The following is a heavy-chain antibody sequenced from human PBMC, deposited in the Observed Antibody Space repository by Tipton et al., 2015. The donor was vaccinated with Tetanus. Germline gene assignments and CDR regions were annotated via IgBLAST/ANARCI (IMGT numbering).Heavy chain of an antibody. CDR2: IYYSGTT. J-gene: IGHJ4*02. V-gene: IGHV4-30-4*01. CDR3: ARAVRFYYDSSTYYQYYFDS. CDR1: GGSIISADHY. Sequence: LRLSCTVSGGSIISADHYWSWIRQPPGKGLEWIGYIYYSGTTYYSPSLKSRVTISVDTSNNHFSLKLSSVTAADTAVYYCARAVRFYYDSSTYYQYYFDSWGQGTPVTVSS. D-gene: IGHD3-22*01.